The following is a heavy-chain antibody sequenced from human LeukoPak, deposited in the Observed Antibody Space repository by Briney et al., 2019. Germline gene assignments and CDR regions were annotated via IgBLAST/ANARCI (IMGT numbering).Heavy chain of an antibody. J-gene: IGHJ4*02. Sequence: SETLSLTCTVSRGSISSFYWSWIRQPPGKGLEWIGYISYSGNTKYNPPLKSRVTISVDTSKNQFSLKLSSVTAADTAVYYCARDYGGKFDYWGQGTLVTVSS. CDR2: ISYSGNT. D-gene: IGHD4-23*01. CDR3: ARDYGGKFDY. CDR1: RGSISSFY. V-gene: IGHV4-59*01.